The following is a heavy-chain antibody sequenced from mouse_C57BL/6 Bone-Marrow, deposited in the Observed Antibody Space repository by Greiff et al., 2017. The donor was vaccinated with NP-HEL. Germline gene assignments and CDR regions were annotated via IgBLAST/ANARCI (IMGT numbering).Heavy chain of an antibody. CDR2: IRNKANNHAT. CDR1: GFTFSDAW. J-gene: IGHJ4*01. CDR3: TRGRWSYYYAMDY. D-gene: IGHD2-3*01. Sequence: EVKLMESGGGLVQPGGSMKLSCAASGFTFSDAWMDWVRQSPEKGLEWVAEIRNKANNHATYYAESVKGRFTISRDDSKSSVYLQMNSLRAEDTGIYYCTRGRWSYYYAMDYWGQGTSVTVSS. V-gene: IGHV6-6*01.